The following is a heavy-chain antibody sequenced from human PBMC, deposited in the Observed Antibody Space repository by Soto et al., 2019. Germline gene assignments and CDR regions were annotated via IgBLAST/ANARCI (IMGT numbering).Heavy chain of an antibody. D-gene: IGHD3-10*01. J-gene: IGHJ4*02. Sequence: QVQLVQSGAEVKKPGSSVKVSCKASGGTFSSYAISWVRQAPGQGLEWMGGIIPIFGTANYAQKFQGRVTITADKSTSTADMELSSLRSEDTAVYYWARKVLLWFGNRPCYFDYWAQGTLVTVSS. V-gene: IGHV1-69*06. CDR2: IIPIFGTA. CDR3: ARKVLLWFGNRPCYFDY. CDR1: GGTFSSYA.